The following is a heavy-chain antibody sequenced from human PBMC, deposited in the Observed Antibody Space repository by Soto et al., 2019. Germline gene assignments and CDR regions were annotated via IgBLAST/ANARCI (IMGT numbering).Heavy chain of an antibody. D-gene: IGHD2-8*01. CDR1: GGSFSGYY. V-gene: IGHV4-34*01. CDR3: ARSDIVLMVYADYWYFDL. J-gene: IGHJ2*01. Sequence: SETLSLTCAVYGGSFSGYYWSWIRQPPGKGLEWIGEINHSGSTNYNPSLKSRVTISVDTSKNQFSLKLSSVTAADTAVYYCARSDIVLMVYADYWYFDLWGRGTLVTVSS. CDR2: INHSGST.